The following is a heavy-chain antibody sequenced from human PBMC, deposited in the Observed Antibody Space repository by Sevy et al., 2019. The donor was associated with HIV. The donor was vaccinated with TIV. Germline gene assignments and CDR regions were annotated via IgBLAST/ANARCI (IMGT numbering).Heavy chain of an antibody. CDR1: GFTFSGSA. CDR3: TRETTYYYDSSGYEGAKITTWHHDAFHI. Sequence: GGSLRLSCAASGFTFSGSAMHWVRQASGKGLEWVGRIRSKANSYATAYAASVKGRFTISRDDSKNTAYLQMNSLKTEDTAVYYCTRETTYYYDSSGYEGAKITTWHHDAFHIWGQGTMVTVSS. D-gene: IGHD3-22*01. CDR2: IRSKANSYAT. V-gene: IGHV3-73*01. J-gene: IGHJ3*02.